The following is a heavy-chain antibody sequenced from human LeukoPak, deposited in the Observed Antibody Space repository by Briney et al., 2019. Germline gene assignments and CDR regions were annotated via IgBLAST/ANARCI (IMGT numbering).Heavy chain of an antibody. Sequence: GGSLRLSCAASGFTVSCNYMSWVRQAPGKGLEWVSVIYSGGSTYYADSVKGRFTISRDNSKNTLYLQMNSLRAEDTAVYYCARRLGKRSPFDYWGQGTLVTVSS. CDR2: IYSGGST. J-gene: IGHJ4*02. V-gene: IGHV3-66*04. CDR1: GFTVSCNY. CDR3: ARRLGKRSPFDY. D-gene: IGHD1-26*01.